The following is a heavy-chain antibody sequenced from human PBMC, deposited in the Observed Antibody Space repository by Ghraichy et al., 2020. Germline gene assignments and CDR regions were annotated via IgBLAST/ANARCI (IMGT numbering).Heavy chain of an antibody. V-gene: IGHV3-48*02. D-gene: IGHD2-15*01. CDR2: ISNGDGTI. CDR1: GLTFSSYT. Sequence: GGSLRLSCAVSGLTFSSYTMKWVRQAPGKGLEWISFISNGDGTIYYADSVKGRFTISRDNAKNSLYLQMNSLRDEDTAVYYCATGGGTFWGQGTLVTVSS. CDR3: ATGGGTF. J-gene: IGHJ4*02.